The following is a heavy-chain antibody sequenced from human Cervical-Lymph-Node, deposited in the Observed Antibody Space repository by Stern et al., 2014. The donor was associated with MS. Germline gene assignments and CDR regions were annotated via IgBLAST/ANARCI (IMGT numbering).Heavy chain of an antibody. CDR2: IMPDYGTS. V-gene: IGHV1-69*06. Sequence: VQLVESGAELKKPGSSVKVSCKAPGGTFTNYAFTWVRQAPGQGLEWMGGIMPDYGTSNYAQTLRGRVTITADKSTSTAYMELSSLRSEDTAVYYCARTYYFDDSGYYYPHYYYGMDVWGQGTTVTVSS. J-gene: IGHJ6*02. D-gene: IGHD3-22*01. CDR3: ARTYYFDDSGYYYPHYYYGMDV. CDR1: GGTFTNYA.